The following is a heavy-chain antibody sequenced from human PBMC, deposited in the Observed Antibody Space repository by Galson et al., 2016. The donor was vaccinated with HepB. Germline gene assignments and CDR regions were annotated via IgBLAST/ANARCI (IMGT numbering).Heavy chain of an antibody. D-gene: IGHD3-22*01. CDR2: ISGSGATI. CDR3: AKGSDYYDSRSLNY. CDR1: GFSFTNYA. V-gene: IGHV3-23*01. J-gene: IGHJ4*02. Sequence: SLRLSCAASGFSFTNYAMNWVRQAPGKGLEWVSSISGSGATIYYAGSVKGRFTISRDNSKNTLFLQINSLRADDTAVYFCAKGSDYYDSRSLNYWGQGTPVTVSS.